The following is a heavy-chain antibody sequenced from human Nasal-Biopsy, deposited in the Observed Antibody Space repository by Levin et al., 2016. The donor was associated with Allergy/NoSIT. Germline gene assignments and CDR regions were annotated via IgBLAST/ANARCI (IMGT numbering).Heavy chain of an antibody. J-gene: IGHJ4*02. D-gene: IGHD3-10*01. CDR2: MKYTGSA. CDR1: GGSLRSPGYF. CDR3: ARHFFGSGASFSGPPRLDS. Sequence: TLSLTCSLSGGSLRSPGYFLNWIRHHPGRGLEWLGYMKYTGSADYNPSLRSRLTISLGPSGNQLSLTLKSVTAADAAVYYCARHFFGSGASFSGPPRLDSWGQGILVTVSA. V-gene: IGHV4-31*03.